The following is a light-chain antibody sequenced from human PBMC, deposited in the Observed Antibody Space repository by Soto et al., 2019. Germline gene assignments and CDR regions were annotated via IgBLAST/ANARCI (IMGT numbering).Light chain of an antibody. J-gene: IGKJ1*01. V-gene: IGKV1-5*01. CDR2: DAS. Sequence: DMQMTRSHSTGSASVIDRVSTTFRASQRISSWVAWYQQKPGKAPKLLIYDASSLESGVPSRFSGSGSGTEFTLTISSLKPDDFATYYCQKYNSYSFGQGTKVDIK. CDR3: QKYNSYS. CDR1: QRISSW.